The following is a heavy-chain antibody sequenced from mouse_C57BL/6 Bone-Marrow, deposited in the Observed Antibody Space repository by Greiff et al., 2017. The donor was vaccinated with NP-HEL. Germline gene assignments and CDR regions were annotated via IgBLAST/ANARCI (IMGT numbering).Heavy chain of an antibody. Sequence: VQLKESGPGLVKPSQSLSLSCSVSGFSITSGYFWNWLRPPPGNLQEWIVIISYDGSNNYNPTFKNRFSFTRYTSKNQLFLKLNSVTTEDTATYYCAREYYGSRGFAYWGQGTLVTVS. D-gene: IGHD1-1*01. J-gene: IGHJ3*01. CDR1: GFSITSGYF. V-gene: IGHV3-6*01. CDR3: AREYYGSRGFAY. CDR2: ISYDGSN.